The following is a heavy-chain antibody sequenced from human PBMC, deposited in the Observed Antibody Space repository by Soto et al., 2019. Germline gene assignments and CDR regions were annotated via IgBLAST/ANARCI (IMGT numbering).Heavy chain of an antibody. CDR3: ARVWYSSGGAWFDP. Sequence: ASVKVSCKASGGTFSSYVISWVRQAPGQGLEWMGWISAYNGNTNYAQKLQGRVTMTTDTSTSTAYMELRSLRSDDTAVYYCARVWYSSGGAWFDPWGQGTLVTVSS. V-gene: IGHV1-18*01. J-gene: IGHJ5*02. CDR1: GGTFSSYV. CDR2: ISAYNGNT. D-gene: IGHD6-19*01.